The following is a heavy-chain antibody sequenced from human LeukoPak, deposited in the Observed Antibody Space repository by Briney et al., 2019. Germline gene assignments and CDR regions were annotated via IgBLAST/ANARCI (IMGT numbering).Heavy chain of an antibody. V-gene: IGHV3-23*01. Sequence: GGSLRLSCAASGFTFSSYAMSWVRQAPGKGLERVSAISGSGGSTYYADSVKGRFTISRDNSKNTLYLQMNSLRAEDTAVYYCAKDIVYGSGSYNYWGQGTLVTVSS. J-gene: IGHJ4*02. D-gene: IGHD3-10*01. CDR3: AKDIVYGSGSYNY. CDR2: ISGSGGST. CDR1: GFTFSSYA.